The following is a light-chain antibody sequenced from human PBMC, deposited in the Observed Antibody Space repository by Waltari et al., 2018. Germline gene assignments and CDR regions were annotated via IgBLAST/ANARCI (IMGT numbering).Light chain of an antibody. CDR2: WAS. J-gene: IGKJ1*01. V-gene: IGKV4-1*01. CDR3: QQYYTSPPWT. CDR1: QNILYSDNNRNY. Sequence: DIVMTQSPESLAVSLGARATINCKSSQNILYSDNNRNYLAWYQQKPGQPPKVLIYWASSRESGVSDRFSGSGSGTDFTLTINSLQAEDVAVYYCQQYYTSPPWTFGQGTKVEI.